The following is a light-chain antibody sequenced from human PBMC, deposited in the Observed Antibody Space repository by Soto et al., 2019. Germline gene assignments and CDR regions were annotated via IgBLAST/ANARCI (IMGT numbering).Light chain of an antibody. J-gene: IGLJ3*02. CDR2: ESS. Sequence: QSALTQPASVSGSPGQSITLSCTGTSSDVGTYNVVSWYQQHPGKAPKLMIYESSKRPSGVSSRFSGSKSGNMASLTISGLQAEDEADYYCCSYAGSSTWVFGGGTKLTVL. V-gene: IGLV2-23*01. CDR1: SSDVGTYNV. CDR3: CSYAGSSTWV.